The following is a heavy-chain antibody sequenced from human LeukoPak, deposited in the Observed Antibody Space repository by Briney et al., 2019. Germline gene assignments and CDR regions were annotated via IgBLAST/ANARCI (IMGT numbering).Heavy chain of an antibody. D-gene: IGHD3-22*01. CDR3: ARGGPDYYDSSGYYYDY. J-gene: IGHJ4*02. Sequence: PGGSLRLSCAVSGFPFSSYSMNWVRQAPGKGLEWVSSISSSSSYIYYADSVKGRFTISRDNDKNSLDLQMNSLRAEDTAVYYCARGGPDYYDSSGYYYDYWGQGTLVTVSS. V-gene: IGHV3-21*01. CDR2: ISSSSSYI. CDR1: GFPFSSYS.